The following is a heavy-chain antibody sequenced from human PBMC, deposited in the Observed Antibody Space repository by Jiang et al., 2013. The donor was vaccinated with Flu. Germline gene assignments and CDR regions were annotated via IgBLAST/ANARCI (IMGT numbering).Heavy chain of an antibody. CDR3: GRHTSGFFT. V-gene: IGHV4-39*01. CDR2: FYYTGDT. CDR1: GGSISGSSFY. J-gene: IGHJ5*02. D-gene: IGHD6-19*01. Sequence: PGLVKPSETLSLTCTVSGGSISGSSFYWGWVRQSPEKGLEWIGSFYYTGDTYYSPSLKSRLTMFLDTSNNLFSLNLTSATAADTAVYFCGRHTSGFFTWGRGTLVTVSS.